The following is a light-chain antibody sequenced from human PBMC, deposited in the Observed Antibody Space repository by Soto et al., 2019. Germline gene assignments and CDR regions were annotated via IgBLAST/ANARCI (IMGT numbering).Light chain of an antibody. CDR1: QSVSSY. J-gene: IGKJ4*01. CDR2: DAS. V-gene: IGKV3-11*01. CDR3: QQRSNWPLT. Sequence: EIVLTQSQATLSLSPGDRATLACRASQSVSSYLAWYQQNPGQAPRLLIYDASNRATGVPARFSGSVSGTDFTLTSSSIAPEDFAVYYCQQRSNWPLTFGGGTTVEIK.